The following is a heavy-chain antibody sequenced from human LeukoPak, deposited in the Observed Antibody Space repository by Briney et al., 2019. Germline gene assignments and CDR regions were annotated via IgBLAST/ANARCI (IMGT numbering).Heavy chain of an antibody. Sequence: GGSLRLSCAASGFTVSSNYMSWVRQAPGKGLEWVSVIYSGGSTYYADSVKGRFTISRDNSKNTLYLQMNSLRAEDTAVYYCARPRDINQGYYYGMDVWGQGTTVTVSS. CDR3: ARPRDINQGYYYGMDV. J-gene: IGHJ6*02. D-gene: IGHD2-15*01. CDR1: GFTVSSNY. V-gene: IGHV3-66*02. CDR2: IYSGGST.